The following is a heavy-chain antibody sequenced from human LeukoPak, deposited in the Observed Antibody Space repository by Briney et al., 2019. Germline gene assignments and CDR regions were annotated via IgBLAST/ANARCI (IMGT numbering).Heavy chain of an antibody. CDR2: IDPNSGGT. D-gene: IGHD2-15*01. CDR3: ARPYCSGGSCYSGMWYYYYGMDV. V-gene: IGHV1-2*02. Sequence: GASVKVSCKASGYTFTGYYMHWVRQAPGQGLEWMGWIDPNSGGTNYAQKFQGRVTMTRDTSISTAYVELSRLRSDDTAVYYCARPYCSGGSCYSGMWYYYYGMDVWGQGTTVTVSS. J-gene: IGHJ6*02. CDR1: GYTFTGYY.